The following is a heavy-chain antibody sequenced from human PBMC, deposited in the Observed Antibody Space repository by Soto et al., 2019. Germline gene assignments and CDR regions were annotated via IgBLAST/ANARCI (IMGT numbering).Heavy chain of an antibody. CDR1: GYTFTAYD. Sequence: QVQLVQSGAEVKKPGASVKVAFKASGYTFTAYDISWVRQAPGQGLEWRGRISTYNGNTNYPQSLQGRLTMTTDTSTTTAYMELRSLRSDDTAVYYCARDPYHVLMVNAPNLYGMDVWGQGTTVTVSS. D-gene: IGHD2-8*01. V-gene: IGHV1-18*01. J-gene: IGHJ6*02. CDR2: ISTYNGNT. CDR3: ARDPYHVLMVNAPNLYGMDV.